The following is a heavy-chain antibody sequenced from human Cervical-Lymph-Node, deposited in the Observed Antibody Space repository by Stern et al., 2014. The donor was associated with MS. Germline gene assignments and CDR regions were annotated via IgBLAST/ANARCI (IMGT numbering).Heavy chain of an antibody. CDR1: GYIFTDYY. D-gene: IGHD3-3*01. V-gene: IGHV1-2*02. CDR3: ARGSGTAYDLRGDY. CDR2: FNPNSGGT. Sequence: QLVQSGAEARAPGASMKVSCKASGYIFTDYYLHWGRQAPGQGLEWLGWFNPNSGGTNYAQNFQGRVTMTRDTSIGTAYMELRWLGSADTAVYYCARGSGTAYDLRGDYWGQGTLVTVSS. J-gene: IGHJ4*01.